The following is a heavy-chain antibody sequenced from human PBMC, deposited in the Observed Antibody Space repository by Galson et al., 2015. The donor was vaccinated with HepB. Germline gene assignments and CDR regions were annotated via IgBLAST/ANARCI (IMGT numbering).Heavy chain of an antibody. CDR2: ISSNGSTI. J-gene: IGHJ5*02. V-gene: IGHV3-11*01. CDR3: ARASLGWFDP. Sequence: SLRLSCAASGFTFSDFYMTWIRQAPGKGLEWVSYISSNGSTISYADSVKGRFTISRDNAKNSLYLQVNRLRAEDTAVYYCARASLGWFDPWGQGTLLTVSS. CDR1: GFTFSDFY.